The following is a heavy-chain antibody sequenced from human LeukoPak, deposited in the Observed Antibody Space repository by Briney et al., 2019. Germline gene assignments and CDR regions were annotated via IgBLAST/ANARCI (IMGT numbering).Heavy chain of an antibody. J-gene: IGHJ4*02. CDR3: AKSIAVAGLAGGRTFDY. CDR1: GYTFTGYY. V-gene: IGHV3-30*02. CDR2: IRYDGSDK. D-gene: IGHD6-19*01. Sequence: SCKASGYTFTGYYMHWVRQAPGKGLEWVAFIRYDGSDKYYADFVKGRFTISRDNSENTLYLQMNSLRPEDTAVYYCAKSIAVAGLAGGRTFDYWGQGTLVTVSS.